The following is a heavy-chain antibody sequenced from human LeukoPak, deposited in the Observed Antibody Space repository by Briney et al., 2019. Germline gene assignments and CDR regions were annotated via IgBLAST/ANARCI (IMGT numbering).Heavy chain of an antibody. CDR3: ARDNYILTGYYNAFDI. J-gene: IGHJ3*02. CDR1: GPTVSSYF. Sequence: QAGGSLRLSCAASGPTVSSYFMRWVRQAPGKGLEWVSDIYDGGSTDYADSVKSRFTISRDNSKSTLYLQMSSLRAEDTAVYYCARDNYILTGYYNAFDIWGQGTLVTVSS. D-gene: IGHD3-9*01. CDR2: IYDGGST. V-gene: IGHV3-53*01.